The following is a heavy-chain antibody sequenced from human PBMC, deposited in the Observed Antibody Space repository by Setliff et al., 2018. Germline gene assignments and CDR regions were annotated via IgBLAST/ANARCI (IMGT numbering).Heavy chain of an antibody. CDR2: IQKRGSTTT. D-gene: IGHD6-19*01. V-gene: IGHV4-59*01. CDR1: GDSISGYF. Sequence: PSETLSLTCIVSGDSISGYFWSWIRQAPGKGLEWIGYIQKRGSTTTKYNPSLGSRISMSIDTSKNQFSLQLSSVSDGDTAVYYCARDQFSSGWYGPPESYFDCWARESRSPSPQ. J-gene: IGHJ4*02. CDR3: ARDQFSSGWYGPPESYFDC.